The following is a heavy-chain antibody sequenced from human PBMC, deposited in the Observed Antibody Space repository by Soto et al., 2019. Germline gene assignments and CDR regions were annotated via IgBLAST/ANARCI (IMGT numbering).Heavy chain of an antibody. Sequence: QVQLVQSGAEVKKPGASVKVSCKASGYTFTSYDINWVRQATGQGLEWMGGMNPNSGNTGYAQKFQGRVTMPRNTSISTAYMELSSLRSEDTAVYYCARGRLDGGYSYGLIDYWGQGTLVTVSS. CDR3: ARGRLDGGYSYGLIDY. J-gene: IGHJ4*02. V-gene: IGHV1-8*01. CDR2: MNPNSGNT. CDR1: GYTFTSYD. D-gene: IGHD5-18*01.